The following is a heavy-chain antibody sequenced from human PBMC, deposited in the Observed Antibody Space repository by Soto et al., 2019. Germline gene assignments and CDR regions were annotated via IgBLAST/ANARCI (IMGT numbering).Heavy chain of an antibody. V-gene: IGHV3-15*01. D-gene: IGHD4-17*01. CDR1: GFTFSNAW. CDR3: TTPYGDYEMDV. J-gene: IGHJ6*04. CDR2: IKSKTDGGTT. Sequence: EVQLVESGGGLVKPGGSLRLSCAASGFTFSNAWMSWVRQAPGKGLEWVGRIKSKTDGGTTDYAAPVKGRFTISRDDSKNTLYLQMSSLKTEDTAVYYCTTPYGDYEMDVWGKGTTVTVSS.